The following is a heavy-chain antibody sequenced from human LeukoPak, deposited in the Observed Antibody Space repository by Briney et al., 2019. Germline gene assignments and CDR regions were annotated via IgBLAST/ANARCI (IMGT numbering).Heavy chain of an antibody. Sequence: GRSLRLSCAASGFTFSSYAMHWVRQAPGKGLEWVAVISYDGSNKYYADSVKGRFTISRDNSKNTLYLQMNSLRAEDTAVYYCARDLVVRGVTNWFDPWGQGTLVTVSS. D-gene: IGHD3-10*01. V-gene: IGHV3-30-3*01. CDR2: ISYDGSNK. J-gene: IGHJ5*02. CDR3: ARDLVVRGVTNWFDP. CDR1: GFTFSSYA.